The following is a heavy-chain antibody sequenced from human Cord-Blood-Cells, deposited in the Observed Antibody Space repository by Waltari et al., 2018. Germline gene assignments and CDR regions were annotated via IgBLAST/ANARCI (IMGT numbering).Heavy chain of an antibody. J-gene: IGHJ4*02. CDR1: GYSFTSYW. D-gene: IGHD3-10*01. CDR2: IYPGDAGT. CDR3: ARSITMVRGVHFDY. Sequence: EVQLVQSGAEVKKPGESLKISCKGSGYSFTSYWIGWVRQMPGKGLEWMGIIYPGDAGTRYSPSFHGQVTSAADKSISTAYLQWSSLKASDTAMYYCARSITMVRGVHFDYWGQGTLVTVSS. V-gene: IGHV5-51*03.